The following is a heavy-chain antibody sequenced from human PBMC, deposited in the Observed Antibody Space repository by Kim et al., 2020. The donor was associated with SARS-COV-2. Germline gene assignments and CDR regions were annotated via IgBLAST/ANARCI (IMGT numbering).Heavy chain of an antibody. CDR2: ISSSGTTI. V-gene: IGHV3-48*03. CDR1: GFSFSSYE. J-gene: IGHJ6*04. D-gene: IGHD3-10*01. Sequence: GGSLRLSCAASGFSFSSYEMNWVRQAPGKGLEWVSYISSSGTTIYYADSVKGRFTISRDNARNSLYLQMNSLRAEDTAVYYCARGRVTMVRGINLYYGMDVWGKGTTVTVSS. CDR3: ARGRVTMVRGINLYYGMDV.